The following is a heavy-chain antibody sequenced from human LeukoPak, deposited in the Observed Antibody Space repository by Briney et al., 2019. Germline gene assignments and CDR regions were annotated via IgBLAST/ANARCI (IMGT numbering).Heavy chain of an antibody. V-gene: IGHV1-24*01. CDR1: GYTLTELS. CDR3: ATSPMVRGVHGLDY. D-gene: IGHD3-10*01. Sequence: ASVKVSCKVSGYTLTELSMHWVRQAPGKGLEWMGGFDPEDGETIYEQKFQGRVTMTEDTSTDTAYMELSSLRSEDTAVYYCATSPMVRGVHGLDYWGQGTLVTVSS. J-gene: IGHJ4*02. CDR2: FDPEDGET.